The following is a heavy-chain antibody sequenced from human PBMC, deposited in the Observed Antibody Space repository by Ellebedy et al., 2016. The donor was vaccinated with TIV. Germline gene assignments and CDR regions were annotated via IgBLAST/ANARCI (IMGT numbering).Heavy chain of an antibody. CDR1: GFTFSSYG. CDR3: ARPVAATGY. D-gene: IGHD2-15*01. J-gene: IGHJ4*02. V-gene: IGHV3-33*01. Sequence: GESLKISCAASGFTFSSYGMHWVRQAPGKGLEWVAVIWYDGSNKYYADSVKGRFTISRDNSKNTLYLQMNSLRAEDTAVYYCARPVAATGYWGQGTLVTVSS. CDR2: IWYDGSNK.